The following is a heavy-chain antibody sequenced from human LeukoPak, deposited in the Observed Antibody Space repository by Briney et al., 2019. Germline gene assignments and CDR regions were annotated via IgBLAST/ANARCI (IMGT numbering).Heavy chain of an antibody. CDR1: GYTFTNYY. V-gene: IGHV1-46*01. J-gene: IGHJ4*01. CDR2: IDPSGDST. CDR3: ARDGAVIATGDEDYLDY. D-gene: IGHD2-21*01. Sequence: ASVKVSCKASGYTFTNYYLHWVRQVPGQGLEWMGLIDPSGDSTTHAQNFQGRLMLTWDTSATTVYMQLSSLTSDDTAVYYCARDGAVIATGDEDYLDYWGHGTLVTVSS.